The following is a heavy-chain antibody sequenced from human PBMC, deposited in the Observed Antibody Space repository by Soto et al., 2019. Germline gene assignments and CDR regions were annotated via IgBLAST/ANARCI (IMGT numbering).Heavy chain of an antibody. V-gene: IGHV3-11*01. Sequence: GGSLRLSCAASGFTFNDFYMTWIRQAPGKGLEWLSYISTSGSTIFYADSVKGRFTISRGNAKNSLYLQMNSLRPEDTALYFCAAVQFRPVWYDSWGQGTMVTDSS. CDR1: GFTFNDFY. J-gene: IGHJ4*02. D-gene: IGHD3-16*01. CDR3: AAVQFRPVWYDS. CDR2: ISTSGSTI.